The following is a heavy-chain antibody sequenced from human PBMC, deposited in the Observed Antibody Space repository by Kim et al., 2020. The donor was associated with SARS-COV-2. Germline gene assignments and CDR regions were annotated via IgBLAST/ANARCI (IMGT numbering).Heavy chain of an antibody. CDR1: GFTFSSYS. Sequence: GGSLRLSCAASGFTFSSYSMNWVRQAPGKGLEWVSSISSSSSYIYYADSVKGRFTISRDNAKNSLYLQMNSLRAEDTAVYYCARDDYGDYGYFQHWGQGTLVTVSS. V-gene: IGHV3-21*01. CDR3: ARDDYGDYGYFQH. CDR2: ISSSSSYI. J-gene: IGHJ1*01. D-gene: IGHD4-17*01.